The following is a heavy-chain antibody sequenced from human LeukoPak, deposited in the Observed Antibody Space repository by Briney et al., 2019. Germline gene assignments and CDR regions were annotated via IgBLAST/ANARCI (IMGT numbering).Heavy chain of an antibody. V-gene: IGHV3-21*01. J-gene: IGHJ6*02. CDR1: GFTFSSYS. Sequence: GGSLRLSCAASGFTFSSYSMNWVRQAPGKGLEWVSSISSSSSYIYYADSVKGRFTISRDNAKNSLYLQMNSLRAEDTAVYYCAGTDALYYYGMDVWGQGTTVTASS. CDR3: AGTDALYYYGMDV. CDR2: ISSSSSYI.